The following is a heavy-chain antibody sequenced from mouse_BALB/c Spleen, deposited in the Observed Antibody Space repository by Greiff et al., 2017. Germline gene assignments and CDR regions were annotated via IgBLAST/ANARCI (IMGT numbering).Heavy chain of an antibody. J-gene: IGHJ4*01. CDR3: ARITTATGAIDY. CDR2: IYPGDGDT. Sequence: QVQLQQSGAELVRPGSSVKISCKASGYAFSSYWMNWVKQRPGQGLEWIGQIYPGDGDTNYNGKFKGKATLTANKSSSTAYMQLSSLTSEDSAVYFCARITTATGAIDYWGQGTSVTVSS. CDR1: GYAFSSYW. D-gene: IGHD1-2*01. V-gene: IGHV1-80*01.